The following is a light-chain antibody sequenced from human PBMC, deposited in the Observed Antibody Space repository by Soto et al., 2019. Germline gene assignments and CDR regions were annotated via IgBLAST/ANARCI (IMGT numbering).Light chain of an antibody. V-gene: IGLV1-47*01. Sequence: QSVLTQPPSASGTPGQRVTISCSGSSSNIGNFYVYWYQQLPGTAPKVLIYKNNQRPVGVPDRFSGSKSGTSASLAISGLRSEDEADYYCAAWDDSLSGPGVFGGGTQLTVL. CDR3: AAWDDSLSGPGV. CDR1: SSNIGNFY. CDR2: KNN. J-gene: IGLJ7*01.